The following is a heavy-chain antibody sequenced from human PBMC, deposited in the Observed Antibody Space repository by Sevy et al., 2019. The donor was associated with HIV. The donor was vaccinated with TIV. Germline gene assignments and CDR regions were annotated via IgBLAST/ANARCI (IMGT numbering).Heavy chain of an antibody. Sequence: ASVKVSCKASGNSFTVYYFHWVRQAPGQGLEWMGWINPNSGDTHYAQRFQGRVTMTTDVSINAAYMELSRLTSDDTAVYYCARSITIFGVAPVGVWGQGTMVTVSS. CDR3: ARSITIFGVAPVGV. CDR2: INPNSGDT. J-gene: IGHJ3*01. V-gene: IGHV1-2*02. CDR1: GNSFTVYY. D-gene: IGHD3-3*01.